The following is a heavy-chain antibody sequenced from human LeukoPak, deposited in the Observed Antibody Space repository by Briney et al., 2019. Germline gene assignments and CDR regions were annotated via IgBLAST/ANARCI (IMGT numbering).Heavy chain of an antibody. CDR1: GFTFSDYY. V-gene: IGHV3-11*04. CDR3: ARAVGLEWLLYGGPFDF. D-gene: IGHD3-3*01. CDR2: ISSSGTTI. Sequence: GGSLRLSCTASGFTFSDYYMSWIRQAPGKGLEWISYISSSGTTIYYADSVKGRFTISRDNAKNSLYLQMNSLRGEDTAVYYCARAVGLEWLLYGGPFDFWGQGTLVTVSS. J-gene: IGHJ4*02.